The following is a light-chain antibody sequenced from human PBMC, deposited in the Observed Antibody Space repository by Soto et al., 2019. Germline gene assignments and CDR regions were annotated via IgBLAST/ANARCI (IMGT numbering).Light chain of an antibody. CDR2: DVS. CDR3: CSYPGSHTWV. V-gene: IGLV2-11*01. J-gene: IGLJ3*02. CDR1: NSDIGNYNY. Sequence: QSALTQPRSVSGSPGQSVTISCTGTNSDIGNYNYVSWYQQHPGKAPKVMIYDVSKRPSGVPDRFSGSKSGNTASLTISELQAEDEADYYCCSYPGSHTWVFGGGTKVTVL.